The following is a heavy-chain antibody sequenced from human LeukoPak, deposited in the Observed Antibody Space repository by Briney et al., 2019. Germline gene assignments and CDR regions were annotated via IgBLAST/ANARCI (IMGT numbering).Heavy chain of an antibody. CDR1: GGSFSGYY. CDR3: ARAAYQLLFDWFDP. J-gene: IGHJ5*02. D-gene: IGHD2-2*01. V-gene: IGHV4-34*01. Sequence: SETLSLTCAVYGGSFSGYYWSWIRQPPGKGLEWIGEINHSGSTNYNPSLKSRVTISVDTSKNQFSLKLSSVTAADTAVYYCARAAYQLLFDWFDPWGQGTLATVSS. CDR2: INHSGST.